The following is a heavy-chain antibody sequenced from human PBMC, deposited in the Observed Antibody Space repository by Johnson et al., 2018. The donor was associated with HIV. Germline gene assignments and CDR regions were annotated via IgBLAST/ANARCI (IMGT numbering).Heavy chain of an antibody. CDR1: GFTFSSYA. Sequence: QVQLVESGGGVVQPGRSLRLSCAASGFTFSSYAMHWVRQAPGKGLECVAVISYDGSNKYYADSVKGRFTISRDNSKNTLYLQMNSLRAEDTAVYYCARGGYYYDSYDAFDIWGQGTMVTVSS. D-gene: IGHD3-22*01. CDR2: ISYDGSNK. CDR3: ARGGYYYDSYDAFDI. J-gene: IGHJ3*02. V-gene: IGHV3-30*04.